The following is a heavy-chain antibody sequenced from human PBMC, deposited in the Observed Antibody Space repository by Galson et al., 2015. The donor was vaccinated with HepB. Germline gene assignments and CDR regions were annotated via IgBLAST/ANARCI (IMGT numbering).Heavy chain of an antibody. J-gene: IGHJ3*02. V-gene: IGHV3-7*01. CDR3: ARLLISSSAAAGPGRI. CDR2: IKQDGSEK. Sequence: SLRLSCAASGFIFSSYWMSWVRQTPGKGLEWVANIKQDGSEKYYVDSVKGRFTISRDNAKNSLYLQMNSLRAEDTAVYYCARLLISSSAAAGPGRIWGQGTMVTVSS. CDR1: GFIFSSYW. D-gene: IGHD6-13*01.